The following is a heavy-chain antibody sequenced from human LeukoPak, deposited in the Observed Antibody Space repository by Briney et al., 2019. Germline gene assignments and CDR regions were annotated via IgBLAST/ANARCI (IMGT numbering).Heavy chain of an antibody. Sequence: GASVKVSCKASGGTFSSYAISWVRQAPGQGLEWMGGIIPIFGTANYAQKFQGRVTITADESTSTAYMELSSLRSEDTAVYYCASLYTRKGIAAAGTHVFDYWGQGTLVTVSS. J-gene: IGHJ4*02. CDR3: ASLYTRKGIAAAGTHVFDY. V-gene: IGHV1-69*13. CDR2: IIPIFGTA. D-gene: IGHD6-13*01. CDR1: GGTFSSYA.